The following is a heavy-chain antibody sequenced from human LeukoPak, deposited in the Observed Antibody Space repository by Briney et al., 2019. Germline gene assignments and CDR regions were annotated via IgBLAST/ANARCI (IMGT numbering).Heavy chain of an antibody. V-gene: IGHV3-48*03. J-gene: IGHJ5*02. CDR1: GFHLSTYE. Sequence: GGSLRLSCAASGFHLSTYEMHGVRQAPGKGLEWIADITISGHTKNYADSVKGRFTISRDNARTSLYLQMNSLRVEDTGVYYCARGDPHADLWGQGTMLTVSS. CDR3: ARGDPHADL. CDR2: ITISGHTK.